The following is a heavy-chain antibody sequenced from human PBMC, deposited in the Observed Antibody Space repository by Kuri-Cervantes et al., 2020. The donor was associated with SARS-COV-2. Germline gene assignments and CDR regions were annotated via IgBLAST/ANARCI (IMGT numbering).Heavy chain of an antibody. CDR3: ARGGKHHHILRFLESFHFDS. D-gene: IGHD3-3*01. V-gene: IGHV1-2*04. J-gene: IGHJ4*02. CDR2: INPNSGGT. CDR1: GYTFTVYY. Sequence: ASVKVSCKASGYTFTVYYINWVRLAPGQGLEWMGWINPNSGGTDYAQRYQGWVTMTRDTSTRTAFMELNRLTSDDTAVYFCARGGKHHHILRFLESFHFDSWGQGTLVTVSS.